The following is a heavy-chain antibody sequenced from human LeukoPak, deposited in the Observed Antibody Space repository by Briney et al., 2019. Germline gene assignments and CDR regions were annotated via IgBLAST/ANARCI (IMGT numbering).Heavy chain of an antibody. Sequence: PGRSLRLSCAASGFTFSSYAMHWVRQAPGKGLEWVAVISYDGSNKYYADSVTGRFTTSRDNAKNSLDLQMNSLRAEDTAVYYCATPAAGPGSEYSLYWGQGTLVTVSS. CDR1: GFTFSSYA. D-gene: IGHD6-13*01. CDR2: ISYDGSNK. J-gene: IGHJ1*01. V-gene: IGHV3-30-3*01. CDR3: ATPAAGPGSEYSLY.